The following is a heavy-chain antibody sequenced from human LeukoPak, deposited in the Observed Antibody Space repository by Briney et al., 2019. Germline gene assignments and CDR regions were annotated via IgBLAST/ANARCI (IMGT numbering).Heavy chain of an antibody. J-gene: IGHJ4*02. CDR3: ARGSRIAARPGRFDY. Sequence: SETLSLTCAVYGGSFSGYYWSWIRQPPGKGLEWIGEINHSGSTNYNPSLKSRVTISVDTSKNQFSLKLSSVTAADTAVYYCARGSRIAARPGRFDYWGQGTLVTVSS. CDR1: GGSFSGYY. D-gene: IGHD6-6*01. V-gene: IGHV4-34*01. CDR2: INHSGST.